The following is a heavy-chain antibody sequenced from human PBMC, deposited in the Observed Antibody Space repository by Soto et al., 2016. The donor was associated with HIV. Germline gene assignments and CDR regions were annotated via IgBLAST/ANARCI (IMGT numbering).Heavy chain of an antibody. CDR1: SGFINSGGHY. Sequence: QVQLQESGPGLVKPSQTLSLTCTVSSGFINSGGHYWSWIRQHPGKGLESIGYIYYSGNTYYNPSLTSRVTISVDMSKNQFSLKLRSVTAADTAVYYCARATRDSRYQYYYVDVWGKRATVTVSS. J-gene: IGHJ6*03. CDR3: ARATRDSRYQYYYVDV. CDR2: IYYSGNT. V-gene: IGHV4-31*03.